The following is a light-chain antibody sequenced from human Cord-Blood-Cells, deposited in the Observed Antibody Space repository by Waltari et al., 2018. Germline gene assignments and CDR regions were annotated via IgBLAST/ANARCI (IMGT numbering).Light chain of an antibody. CDR3: QQRSNPLT. Sequence: EIVLTQSPATLSLSPGETATLSCSASQSVSSYLACYQQKPGQAPRLLIYDASNRATGIPARFSGSGSGTDFTLTISSLEPEDFAVYYCQQRSNPLTFGGGTKVEIK. CDR2: DAS. J-gene: IGKJ4*01. CDR1: QSVSSY. V-gene: IGKV3-11*01.